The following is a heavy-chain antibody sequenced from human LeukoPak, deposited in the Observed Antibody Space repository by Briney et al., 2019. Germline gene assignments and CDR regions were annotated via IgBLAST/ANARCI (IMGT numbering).Heavy chain of an antibody. D-gene: IGHD5-18*01. Sequence: PGGSLRLSCAASGFTFSTFAMIWVRQPPGKGLEWVSSIFPSGGEIHYADSVRGRFTISRDNSKSILSLQMNGLRAEDTAIYYCATYRQVLLPFESWGQGTLVTVSS. CDR3: ATYRQVLLPFES. J-gene: IGHJ4*02. V-gene: IGHV3-23*01. CDR1: GFTFSTFA. CDR2: IFPSGGEI.